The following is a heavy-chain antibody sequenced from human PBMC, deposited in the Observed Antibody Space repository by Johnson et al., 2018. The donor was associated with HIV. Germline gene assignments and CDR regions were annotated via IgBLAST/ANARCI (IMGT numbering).Heavy chain of an antibody. Sequence: VQLVESGGGLVQPGGSLRLSCAASGFSFSTYTMNWVRHVPGKGLEWVSVIYSGGSTYYADSVKGRFTISRDNSKNTLYLQMNSLRAEDTSVYYCARDLVLELGDNVRGLLGLRWAMWG. CDR3: ARDLVLELGDNVRGLLGLRWAM. V-gene: IGHV3-66*02. J-gene: IGHJ1*01. D-gene: IGHD3-10*02. CDR2: IYSGGST. CDR1: GFSFSTYT.